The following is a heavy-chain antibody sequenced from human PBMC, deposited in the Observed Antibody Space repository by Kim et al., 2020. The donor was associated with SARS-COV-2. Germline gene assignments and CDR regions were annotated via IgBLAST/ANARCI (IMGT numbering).Heavy chain of an antibody. CDR1: GFTFSNYA. Sequence: GGSLRLSCAASGFTFSNYAMSWVRQAPGKGLEWVSSINANGGNTYYAGSVRGRFTISTDNSRNILYLQMNGLRAEDTAVYYCAKCSGIACYSYLHYWGQGTLVTVSS. CDR2: INANGGNT. D-gene: IGHD2-15*01. J-gene: IGHJ4*02. V-gene: IGHV3-23*01. CDR3: AKCSGIACYSYLHY.